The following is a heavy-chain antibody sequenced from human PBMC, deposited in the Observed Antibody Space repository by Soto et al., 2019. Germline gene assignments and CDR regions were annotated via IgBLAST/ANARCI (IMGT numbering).Heavy chain of an antibody. CDR2: ISWNSDNI. J-gene: IGHJ6*02. V-gene: IGHV3-9*01. CDR1: GFTFDDYA. CDR3: AKDRQTGAVYYGVEV. Sequence: EVQLVESGGGLVQPGRSLRLSCAASGFTFDDYAMHWVRQVSGKGLEWVSSISWNSDNIGYADSVKGRFTISRDNAKNSLYLQMNSLRAEDTALYYCAKDRQTGAVYYGVEVWGRGTTVIVSS. D-gene: IGHD2-8*01.